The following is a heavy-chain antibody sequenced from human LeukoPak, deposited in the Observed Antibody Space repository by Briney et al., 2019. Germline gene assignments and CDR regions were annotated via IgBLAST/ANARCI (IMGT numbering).Heavy chain of an antibody. J-gene: IGHJ1*01. CDR1: GFTFSSYA. D-gene: IGHD5-24*01. V-gene: IGHV3-23*01. CDR2: ISGSGAST. Sequence: GGSLRLSCAASGFTFSSYAMTWVRQAPGKGLEWVSGISGSGASTYYADSVKGRFTISRDNSKSTMYLEVNSLRAEDTAVYYCAKHTEYNSNSPYHYWGQGTLVTVSS. CDR3: AKHTEYNSNSPYHY.